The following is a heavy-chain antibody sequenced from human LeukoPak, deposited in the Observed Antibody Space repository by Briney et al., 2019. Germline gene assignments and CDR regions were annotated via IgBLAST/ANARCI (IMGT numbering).Heavy chain of an antibody. Sequence: GGSLRLSCAASGFTFSSYAMSWVRQAPGKGLEWASVISGSGGTTFYTDSVKGRFTISRDNSKNTLYLQMNSLRAEDTAVYYCAREHSGYDFPGRDYYYMDVWGKGTTVTVSS. CDR2: ISGSGGTT. J-gene: IGHJ6*03. D-gene: IGHD5-12*01. CDR1: GFTFSSYA. CDR3: AREHSGYDFPGRDYYYMDV. V-gene: IGHV3-23*01.